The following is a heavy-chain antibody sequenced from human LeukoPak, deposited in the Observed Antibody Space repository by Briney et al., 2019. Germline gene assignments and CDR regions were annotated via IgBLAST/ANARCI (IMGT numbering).Heavy chain of an antibody. CDR1: GYSTSSGYY. CDR2: IYHSGRT. D-gene: IGHD1-1*01. Sequence: SETLSLTCTVSGYSTSSGYYWGWIRQPPGKRLEWIGSIYHSGRTFYNPSLKSRVTMSVDTSKNQFSLKLSSVTAADTAVYYCARDRGTWNDDGFDYWGQGTLVTVSS. V-gene: IGHV4-38-2*02. J-gene: IGHJ4*02. CDR3: ARDRGTWNDDGFDY.